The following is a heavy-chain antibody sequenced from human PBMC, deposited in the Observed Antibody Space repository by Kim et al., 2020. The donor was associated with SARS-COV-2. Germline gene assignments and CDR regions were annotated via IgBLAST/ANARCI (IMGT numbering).Heavy chain of an antibody. D-gene: IGHD3-10*01. CDR3: ARAVRGVDAFDI. V-gene: IGHV3-7*04. Sequence: YVDTVKGRFTIYRDTAKNSLYMKMNSLRAEHTAVYYCARAVRGVDAFDIWGQGTMVTVSS. J-gene: IGHJ3*02.